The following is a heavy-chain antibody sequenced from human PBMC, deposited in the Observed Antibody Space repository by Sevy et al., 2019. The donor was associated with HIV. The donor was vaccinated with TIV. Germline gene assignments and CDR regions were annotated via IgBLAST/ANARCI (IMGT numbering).Heavy chain of an antibody. D-gene: IGHD3-10*01. CDR1: GGIFRSNA. CDR3: ARDRYYYATGSFDY. Sequence: ASVKVSCKASGGIFRSNAISWVRQAPGQGLEWMGGIIAVFGTTNYAQKFQGRVTVTADESRSTAYMELSSLRSEDTAVYYCARDRYYYATGSFDYWGQGTQVTVSS. CDR2: IIAVFGTT. V-gene: IGHV1-69*13. J-gene: IGHJ4*01.